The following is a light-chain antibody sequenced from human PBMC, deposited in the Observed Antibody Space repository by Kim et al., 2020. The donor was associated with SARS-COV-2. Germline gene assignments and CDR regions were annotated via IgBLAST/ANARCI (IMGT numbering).Light chain of an antibody. CDR3: QTWDSNNDHRV. Sequence: APRNRARIALGGNNIGSKNVHWYQQKPGQAPVLVMYYNNDRPSGIPERVSGSNSENTATLTISRVEAGDEADYYCQTWDSNNDHRVFGGGTQLTVL. J-gene: IGLJ3*02. CDR1: NIGSKN. V-gene: IGLV3-21*04. CDR2: YNN.